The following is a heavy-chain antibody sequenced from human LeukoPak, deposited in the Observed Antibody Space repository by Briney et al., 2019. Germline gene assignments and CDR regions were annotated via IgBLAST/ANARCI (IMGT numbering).Heavy chain of an antibody. CDR3: ARQPVDTATDASDI. V-gene: IGHV3-48*04. CDR2: ISGSSSTI. Sequence: GGSLRLSCAASGFTFSSYGMNWVRQAPGKGLEWVSYISGSSSTIYYADSVKGRFTISRDNAKNSLYLQMNSLRAEDTAVYYCARQPVDTATDASDIWGQGTMVTVSS. CDR1: GFTFSSYG. J-gene: IGHJ3*02. D-gene: IGHD5-18*01.